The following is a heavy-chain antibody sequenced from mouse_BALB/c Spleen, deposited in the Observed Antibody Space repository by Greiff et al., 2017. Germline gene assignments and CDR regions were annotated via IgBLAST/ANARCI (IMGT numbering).Heavy chain of an antibody. Sequence: QVQLQQSGAELARPGASVKLSCKASGYTFTSYWMQWVKQRPGQGLEWIGAIYPGDGDTRYTQKFKGKATLTADKSSSTAYMQLSSLASEDSAVYYCARDDYCRYDVKGMDYWGQGTSVTVSS. J-gene: IGHJ4*01. V-gene: IGHV1-87*01. CDR1: GYTFTSYW. CDR3: ARDDYCRYDVKGMDY. D-gene: IGHD2-14*01. CDR2: IYPGDGDT.